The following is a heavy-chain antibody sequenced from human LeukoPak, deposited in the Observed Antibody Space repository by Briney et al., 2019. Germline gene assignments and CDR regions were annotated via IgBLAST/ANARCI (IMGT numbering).Heavy chain of an antibody. D-gene: IGHD3-22*01. V-gene: IGHV3-30*03. Sequence: GRSLRLSCAASGFNFDTYGMHWVRQAPGKGLEWVAVISYDGNNENYVDSVKGRFTISRDNSKNTLYLQMNSLRAEDTAVYYCATRSIYYYYFDYWGQGTLVTVSS. CDR2: ISYDGNNE. CDR3: ATRSIYYYYFDY. CDR1: GFNFDTYG. J-gene: IGHJ4*02.